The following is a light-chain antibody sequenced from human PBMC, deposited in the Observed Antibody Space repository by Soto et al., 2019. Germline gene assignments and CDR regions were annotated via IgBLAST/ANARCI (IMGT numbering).Light chain of an antibody. J-gene: IGKJ5*01. CDR1: QAVGGTY. Sequence: EIVLTQSPGTLSLSPGEIASLSCRASQAVGGTYLAWYQHKPGQAPRLLIYGASNRAAGIPDRFGGSGSGTDFTLTISRLEPEDFAVYYCQQYGSSPQITLGQGTRLEIK. CDR3: QQYGSSPQIT. V-gene: IGKV3-20*01. CDR2: GAS.